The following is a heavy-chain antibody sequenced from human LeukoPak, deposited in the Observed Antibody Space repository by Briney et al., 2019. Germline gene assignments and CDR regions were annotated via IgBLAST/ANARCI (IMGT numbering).Heavy chain of an antibody. D-gene: IGHD3-22*01. CDR1: GDSLSSNSAA. CDR3: ARDRADSSGYYYVDAFDI. V-gene: IGHV6-1*01. Sequence: SQPLSLTCAISGDSLSSNSAAWNWIRQSPSRGLEWLGRTYYRSKRYNDYAVSVKSRITINPDPSKYQFSLQLNSVTPEDTAVYYCARDRADSSGYYYVDAFDIWGQGTMVTVSS. CDR2: TYYRSKRYN. J-gene: IGHJ3*02.